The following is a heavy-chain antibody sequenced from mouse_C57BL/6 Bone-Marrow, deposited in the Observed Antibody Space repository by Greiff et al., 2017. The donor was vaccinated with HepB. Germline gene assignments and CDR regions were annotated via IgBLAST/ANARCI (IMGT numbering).Heavy chain of an antibody. J-gene: IGHJ1*03. V-gene: IGHV3-3*01. D-gene: IGHD1-1*01. CDR3: ARYYYGSRPSYWYFDV. CDR1: GFSINSDCY. Sequence: VQLKQSGPSLVRPSQTLSLTCTVTGFSINSDCYWIWIRQFPGNKLEYIGYTFYSGITYYNPSLESRTYITRDTSKNQFSLKLSSVTTEDTATYYCARYYYGSRPSYWYFDVWGTGTTVTVSS. CDR2: TFYSGIT.